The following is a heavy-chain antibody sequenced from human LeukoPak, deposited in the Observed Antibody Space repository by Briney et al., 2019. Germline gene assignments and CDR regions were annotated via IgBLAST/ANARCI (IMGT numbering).Heavy chain of an antibody. J-gene: IGHJ4*02. D-gene: IGHD5-18*01. Sequence: GGSLRLSCAASGFTFDDYGMSWVRQAPGKGLEWVSGINWNGGSTGYADSVKGRFTISRDNAKNSLYLQMNSLRAEDTAVYYCAKDLTGYSYGPGTYFDYWGQGTLVTVSS. CDR3: AKDLTGYSYGPGTYFDY. V-gene: IGHV3-20*04. CDR2: INWNGGST. CDR1: GFTFDDYG.